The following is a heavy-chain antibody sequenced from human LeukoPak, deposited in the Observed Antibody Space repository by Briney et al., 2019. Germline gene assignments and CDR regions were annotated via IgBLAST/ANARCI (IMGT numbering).Heavy chain of an antibody. Sequence: GGSLRLSCAASGFTFSSYGMHWARQAPGKGLEWVAVIWYDGSNKYYADSVKGRFTISRDNSKNTLYLQMNSLRAEDTAVYYCASDDSSGYYSPSGYGMDVWGQGTTVTVSS. CDR1: GFTFSSYG. CDR3: ASDDSSGYYSPSGYGMDV. CDR2: IWYDGSNK. V-gene: IGHV3-33*01. J-gene: IGHJ6*02. D-gene: IGHD3-22*01.